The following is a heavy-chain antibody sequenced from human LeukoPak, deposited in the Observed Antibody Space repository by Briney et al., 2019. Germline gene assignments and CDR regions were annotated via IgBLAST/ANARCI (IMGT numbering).Heavy chain of an antibody. CDR1: GASISSGSNY. CDR3: ARVSITMVRGGIWWFDP. D-gene: IGHD3-10*01. V-gene: IGHV4-39*07. CDR2: IYSSGST. J-gene: IGHJ5*02. Sequence: PSETLSLTCSVSGASISSGSNYWGWIRQPPGKTLEWIGSIYSSGSTYYNSSLQSRVIIIIDTPKNHFSLTLSSVTAADTAVYYCARVSITMVRGGIWWFDPWGQGTLVTVSS.